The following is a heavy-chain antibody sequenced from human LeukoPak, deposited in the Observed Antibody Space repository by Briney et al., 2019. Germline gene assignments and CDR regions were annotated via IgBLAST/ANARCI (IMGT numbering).Heavy chain of an antibody. CDR2: IYPGDSDT. Sequence: GESLKISFKGSGYNFPTYWIGWVRQMPGKGLEWMGFIYPGDSDTRYSPSFQGQVTISADKSISTAFLQWSSLKASDTAMYYCSRQNSLNAFDIWGQGTMVTVSS. V-gene: IGHV5-51*01. J-gene: IGHJ3*02. CDR1: GYNFPTYW. D-gene: IGHD2-21*01. CDR3: SRQNSLNAFDI.